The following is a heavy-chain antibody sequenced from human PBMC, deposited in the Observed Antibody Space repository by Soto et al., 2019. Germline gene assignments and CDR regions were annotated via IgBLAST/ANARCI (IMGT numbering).Heavy chain of an antibody. Sequence: SVKVSCKASGGTFTSFTPNWVRQAPGQGPEWMGRIIPALGIEDYAPKFQGKVTMTADTSTSTAHMEMSSLRSDDTAVYYCAAVVGTSAFVGYLEYWGQGTLVTVSS. CDR2: IIPALGIE. CDR3: AAVVGTSAFVGYLEY. D-gene: IGHD6-19*01. V-gene: IGHV1-69*02. CDR1: GGTFTSFT. J-gene: IGHJ4*02.